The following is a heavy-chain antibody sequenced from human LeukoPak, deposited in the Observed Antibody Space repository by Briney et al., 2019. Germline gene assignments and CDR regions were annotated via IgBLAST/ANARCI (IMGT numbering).Heavy chain of an antibody. J-gene: IGHJ4*02. V-gene: IGHV3-21*01. D-gene: IGHD6-19*01. CDR2: ISSSSSYI. CDR1: GFTFSSYS. Sequence: PGGSLRLSCAASGFTFSSYSMNWVRQAPGKWLEWVSSISSSSSYIYYADSVKGRFTISRDNAKNSLYLQMNSLRAEDTAVYYCASDWDLQAGWGQGTLVTVSS. CDR3: ASDWDLQAG.